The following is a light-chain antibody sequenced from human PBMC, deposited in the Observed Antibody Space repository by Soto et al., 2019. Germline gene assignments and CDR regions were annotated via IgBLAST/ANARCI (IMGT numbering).Light chain of an antibody. V-gene: IGKV3-20*01. CDR1: QSVSSSQ. J-gene: IGKJ2*01. CDR2: DAS. CDR3: QQHVGPPFT. Sequence: EIVLTQSPGTLSLSPGERATLSCRASQSVSSSQLAWYQQKLGQPPRLLFYDASTRATGIPDRFSGSGSGTDFTLILTSLEPEDFALYLCQQHVGPPFTFGQGTRLEIK.